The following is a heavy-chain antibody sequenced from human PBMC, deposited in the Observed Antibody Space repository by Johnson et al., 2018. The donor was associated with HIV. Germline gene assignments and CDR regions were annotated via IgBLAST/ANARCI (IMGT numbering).Heavy chain of an antibody. J-gene: IGHJ3*02. Sequence: MLLVESGGGVVQPGGSLRASCAASGFTFSDYYMSWIRQAPGRGLEWLGRIKTKTEGGTTDYAAPVKGRFTISRDDSKNTLYLQMNSLKTEDTAVYYCSTDHPTAPLFIMNAFDIWGQGT. CDR2: IKTKTEGGTT. D-gene: IGHD3-16*01. V-gene: IGHV3-15*01. CDR1: GFTFSDYY. CDR3: STDHPTAPLFIMNAFDI.